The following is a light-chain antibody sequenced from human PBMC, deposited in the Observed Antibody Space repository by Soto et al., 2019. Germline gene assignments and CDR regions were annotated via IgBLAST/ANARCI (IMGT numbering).Light chain of an antibody. CDR2: EVI. V-gene: IGLV2-23*02. J-gene: IGLJ2*01. CDR1: SSDVGRYNL. CDR3: SSYAAGSSFDVV. Sequence: QSALTQPASVSGSPGQSITFSCTGTSSDVGRYNLVSWYQQHPGKAPKLIIYEVIERPSGVSDRFSGSKSGNTASLTISGLQAEDAADYYCSSYAAGSSFDVVFGGGTKLTV.